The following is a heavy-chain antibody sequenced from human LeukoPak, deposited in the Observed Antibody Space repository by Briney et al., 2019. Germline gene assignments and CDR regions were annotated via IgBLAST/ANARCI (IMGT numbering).Heavy chain of an antibody. CDR1: GFTFSNYA. CDR2: ISSNGGST. Sequence: HPGGSLRLSCSASGFTFSNYAMHWVRQAPGKGLEYVSAISSNGGSTYYADSVKGRFTISRDNSKNTLYLQMGSLRAEDTAVYYCVKVGGVSGWVDYWGQGTLVTVSS. V-gene: IGHV3-64D*06. J-gene: IGHJ4*02. D-gene: IGHD6-19*01. CDR3: VKVGGVSGWVDY.